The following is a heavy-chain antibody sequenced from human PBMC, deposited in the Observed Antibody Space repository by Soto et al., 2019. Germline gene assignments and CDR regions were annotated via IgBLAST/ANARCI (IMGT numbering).Heavy chain of an antibody. CDR2: TYYRSKWYN. Sequence: SQTLSLTCAISGDSVSSNNAAWNWIRQSPSRGLEWRGRTYYRSKWYNDYAVSVKSRITINPDTSKNQFSLQLNSVTPEDTAVYYCARGVAAPTWGNDYGMDVWGQGTTVTVSS. CDR1: GDSVSSNNAA. J-gene: IGHJ6*02. D-gene: IGHD6-19*01. CDR3: ARGVAAPTWGNDYGMDV. V-gene: IGHV6-1*01.